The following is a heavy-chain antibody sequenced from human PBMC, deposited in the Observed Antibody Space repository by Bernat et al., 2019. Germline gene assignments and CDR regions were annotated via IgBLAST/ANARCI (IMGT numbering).Heavy chain of an antibody. CDR1: GYTFTSYA. CDR3: ARMLWFGEVLGLDY. CDR2: INAGNGNT. V-gene: IGHV1-3*01. J-gene: IGHJ4*02. Sequence: QVQLVQSGAEVKKPGASVKVSCKASGYTFTSYAMHWVRQAPGQRLGWMGWINAGNGNTKYSQKFQGRVTITRDTSASTAYMELSSLRSEDTAVYYCARMLWFGEVLGLDYWGQGTLVTVSS. D-gene: IGHD3-10*01.